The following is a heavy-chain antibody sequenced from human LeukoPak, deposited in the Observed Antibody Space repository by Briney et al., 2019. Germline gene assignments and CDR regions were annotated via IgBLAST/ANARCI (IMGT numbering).Heavy chain of an antibody. Sequence: GGSLRLSCAASGFTFSSYWMSWVRQAPGKGLEWVANIKQDGSEKYYVDSVKGRFTISRDNAKNSLYLQMNSLRAEDTAVYYCAREAYDFWSGHDAFDIWGQGTMVTVSS. CDR1: GFTFSSYW. D-gene: IGHD3-3*01. CDR3: AREAYDFWSGHDAFDI. CDR2: IKQDGSEK. V-gene: IGHV3-7*01. J-gene: IGHJ3*02.